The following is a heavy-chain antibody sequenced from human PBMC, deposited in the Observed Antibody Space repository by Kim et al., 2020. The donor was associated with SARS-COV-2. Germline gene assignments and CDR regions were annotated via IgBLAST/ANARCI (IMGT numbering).Heavy chain of an antibody. CDR3: ARGSPVYYDILKGYYRDY. CDR1: GYTFTSYY. J-gene: IGHJ4*02. V-gene: IGHV1-46*01. D-gene: IGHD3-9*01. CDR2: INPSGGST. Sequence: ASVKVSCKASGYTFTSYYMHWVRQAPGQGLEWMGIINPSGGSTSYAQKFQGRVTMTRDTSTSTAYMELSSLRAEDTAVYYCARGSPVYYDILKGYYRDYWGQGTLVTVSS.